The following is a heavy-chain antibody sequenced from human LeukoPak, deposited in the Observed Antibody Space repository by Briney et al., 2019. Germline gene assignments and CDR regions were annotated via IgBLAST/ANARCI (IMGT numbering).Heavy chain of an antibody. V-gene: IGHV1-2*02. CDR3: ARGRIYGDSPNWFDP. J-gene: IGHJ5*02. CDR2: INPNSGGT. CDR1: GYTFTGYY. Sequence: ASVKVSCKASGYTFTGYYMHWVRQAPGQGPEWMGWINPNSGGTNYAQKFQGRVTMTRDTSISTAYMELSRLRSDDTAVYYCARGRIYGDSPNWFDPWGQGTLVTVSS. D-gene: IGHD4-17*01.